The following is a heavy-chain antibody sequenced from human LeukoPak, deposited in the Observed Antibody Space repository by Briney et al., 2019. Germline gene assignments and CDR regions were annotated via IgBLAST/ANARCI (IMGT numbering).Heavy chain of an antibody. D-gene: IGHD2-2*02. J-gene: IGHJ4*02. V-gene: IGHV3-74*01. CDR2: INTDGGST. CDR3: GRGFSIVPAGIPDY. Sequence: PGGALRLSCAASGFPFGSYWMHWVRQAPGKGVVWVSRINTDGGSTTYADSVKGRFTISRDNAKNTLYLQMNSLRAEDTAVYYCGRGFSIVPAGIPDYWGLGTLVTVSS. CDR1: GFPFGSYW.